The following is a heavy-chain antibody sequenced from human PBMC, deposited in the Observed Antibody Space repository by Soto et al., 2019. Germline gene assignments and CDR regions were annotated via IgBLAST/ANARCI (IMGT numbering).Heavy chain of an antibody. CDR1: GFDFYNYS. V-gene: IGHV3-30-3*01. CDR3: ARDRVPYVYFYYGMDV. Sequence: QVRLVESGGGVVQPGGSLRLSCAASGFDFYNYSMHWVRQAPGQGLEWVAIMSLDGTQKYYTDSVKGRFTISRDNSKSMFFLQMSSLRPEDTAVYFCARDRVPYVYFYYGMDVWGQGTTVTVSS. J-gene: IGHJ6*02. CDR2: MSLDGTQK. D-gene: IGHD3-10*02.